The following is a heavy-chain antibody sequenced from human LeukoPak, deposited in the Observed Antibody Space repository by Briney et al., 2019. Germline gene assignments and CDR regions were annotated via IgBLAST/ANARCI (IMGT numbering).Heavy chain of an antibody. J-gene: IGHJ4*02. V-gene: IGHV4-39*01. CDR2: FHYSGST. D-gene: IGHD2-21*02. CDR3: ASLVVVVVTASEIDY. Sequence: SETLSLTCSVSGGSVSSSSYYWGWVRQPPGKGLEWIGSFHYSGSTYYNPSLKSRVTISGDTSKKQFSLKLRSVTAADTAVYYCASLVVVVVTASEIDYWGQGTLVTVSS. CDR1: GGSVSSSSYY.